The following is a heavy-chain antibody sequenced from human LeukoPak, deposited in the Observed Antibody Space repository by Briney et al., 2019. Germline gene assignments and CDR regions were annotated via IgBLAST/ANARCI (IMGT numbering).Heavy chain of an antibody. V-gene: IGHV3-74*01. Sequence: GGSLRLSCAASGFTFSNYWMHWVRQAPGKGLVWVSRINSDGSSTASADSVKGRFTISRDNAKNTLYLQMNSLRAEDTAVYYCAKGGATVIDYWGQGTLVTVSS. D-gene: IGHD4-17*01. CDR2: INSDGSST. J-gene: IGHJ4*02. CDR1: GFTFSNYW. CDR3: AKGGATVIDY.